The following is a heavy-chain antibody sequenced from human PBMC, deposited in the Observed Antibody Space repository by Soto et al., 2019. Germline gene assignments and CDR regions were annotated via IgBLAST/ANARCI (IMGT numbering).Heavy chain of an antibody. CDR1: GFTFSSYA. Sequence: PGGSLRLSCAASGFTFSSYAMSWVRQAPGKGLEWVSAISGSGGSTYYADSVKGRFTISRDNSKNTLYLQMNSLRAEDTAVYYCAKTQYNWNDEYYHYYGMDVWGQGTTVTVS. CDR2: ISGSGGST. D-gene: IGHD1-20*01. J-gene: IGHJ6*02. V-gene: IGHV3-23*01. CDR3: AKTQYNWNDEYYHYYGMDV.